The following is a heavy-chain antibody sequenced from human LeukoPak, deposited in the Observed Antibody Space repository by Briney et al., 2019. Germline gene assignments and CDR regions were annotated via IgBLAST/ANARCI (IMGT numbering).Heavy chain of an antibody. J-gene: IGHJ5*02. CDR1: GGSISSGSYY. V-gene: IGHV4-61*02. CDR2: IYTSGST. CDR3: AREGLFLYP. D-gene: IGHD2-21*01. Sequence: PSETLSLTCTVSGGSISSGSYYWSWIRQPAGKGLEWIGRIYTSGSTNYNPSLKSRVTISVDTSKNQFSLKLSSVTAADTAVYYCAREGLFLYPWGQGTLVTVSS.